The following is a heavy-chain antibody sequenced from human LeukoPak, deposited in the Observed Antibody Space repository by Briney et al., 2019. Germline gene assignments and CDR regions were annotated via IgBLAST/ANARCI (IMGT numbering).Heavy chain of an antibody. D-gene: IGHD3-22*01. Sequence: GGSLRLSCAASGFTFSSYAMHWVRQAPGKGLEWVAVISYDGSNKYYADSVKGRFTISRDNSKNTLYLQMNSLRAEDTAVYYCARGLGSGYYYPAFDIWGQGTMVTVSS. CDR3: ARGLGSGYYYPAFDI. CDR2: ISYDGSNK. V-gene: IGHV3-30*04. J-gene: IGHJ3*02. CDR1: GFTFSSYA.